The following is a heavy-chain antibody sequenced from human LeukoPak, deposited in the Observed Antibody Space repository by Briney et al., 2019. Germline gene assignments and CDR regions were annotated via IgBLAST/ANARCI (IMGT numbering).Heavy chain of an antibody. V-gene: IGHV3-30*02. Sequence: PGGSLRLSCAASGFTFSNYGMHWVRRAPGKGLEWVAFIRYDGSNKYYADSVKGRFTISRDNSKNTLYLQMNSLRAEDTAVYYCAKDLRLVHGYWGQGTLVTVSS. CDR3: AKDLRLVHGY. CDR2: IRYDGSNK. J-gene: IGHJ4*02. D-gene: IGHD6-19*01. CDR1: GFTFSNYG.